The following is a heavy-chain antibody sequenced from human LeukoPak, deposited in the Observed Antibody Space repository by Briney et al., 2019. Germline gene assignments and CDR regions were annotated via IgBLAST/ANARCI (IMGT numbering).Heavy chain of an antibody. J-gene: IGHJ4*02. D-gene: IGHD3-10*01. CDR2: ISYDGSNK. Sequence: PGGPLRLSCAASGVTFSSYAMHWVRQAPGKGLEWVAVISYDGSNKYYADSVKGRFTISRDNSKNTLYLQMNSLRAEDTAVYYCARDRYYGSGSYWFDYWGQGTLVTVSS. CDR3: ARDRYYGSGSYWFDY. CDR1: GVTFSSYA. V-gene: IGHV3-30*04.